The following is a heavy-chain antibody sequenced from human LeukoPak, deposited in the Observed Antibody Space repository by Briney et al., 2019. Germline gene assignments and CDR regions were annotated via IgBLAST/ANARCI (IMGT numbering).Heavy chain of an antibody. D-gene: IGHD4-11*01. V-gene: IGHV5-51*01. CDR1: GYSFTSYW. J-gene: IGHJ6*02. CDR2: IYPGDPDT. CDR3: ARPPYSNSGGMDV. Sequence: GESLKISCKGSGYSFTSYWIGWVRQMPGKGLEWMGVIYPGDPDTRYSPSFQGQVTISADKSISTAYLQWSSLKASDTAMYYCARPPYSNSGGMDVWGQGTTVTVSS.